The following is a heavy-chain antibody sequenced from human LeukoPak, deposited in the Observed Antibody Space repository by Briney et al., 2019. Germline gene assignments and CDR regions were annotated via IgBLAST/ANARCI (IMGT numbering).Heavy chain of an antibody. D-gene: IGHD2-15*01. CDR3: AKDFVYCSGGSCYGLDY. J-gene: IGHJ4*02. CDR2: INSDGSAT. V-gene: IGHV3-74*01. CDR1: GFPFSSYW. Sequence: GGSLRLSCAASGFPFSSYWMHWVRQVPGKGLLWVSRINSDGSATIYADSVRGRFTISRDNAKNTLYLQMSGLRVEDTAVYYCAKDFVYCSGGSCYGLDYWGQGTLVTVSS.